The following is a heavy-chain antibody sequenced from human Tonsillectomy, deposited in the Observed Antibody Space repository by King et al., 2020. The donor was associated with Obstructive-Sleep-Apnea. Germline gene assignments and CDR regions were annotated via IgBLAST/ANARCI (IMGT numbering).Heavy chain of an antibody. V-gene: IGHV4-31*03. J-gene: IGHJ4*02. CDR2: IYYSGST. Sequence: QLQESGPGLVKPSQTLSLTCTVSGGSIRSGCYYWSWIRQPPGKGLEWIGYIYYSGSTYYNPSLKSRLTISLDTSKNPFSLKLSSVTAADTAVYYCASFVPAATGGFLDYFPLDYWGQGTLVTVSS. D-gene: IGHD3/OR15-3a*01. CDR3: ASFVPAATGGFLDYFPLDY. CDR1: GGSIRSGCYY.